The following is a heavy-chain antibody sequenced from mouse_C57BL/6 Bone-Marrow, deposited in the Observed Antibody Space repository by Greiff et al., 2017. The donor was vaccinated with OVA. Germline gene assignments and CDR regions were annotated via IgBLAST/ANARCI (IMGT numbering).Heavy chain of an antibody. D-gene: IGHD1-1*01. V-gene: IGHV1-22*01. CDR3: ALITTVVLDY. Sequence: VQLQQSGPELVKPGASVKMSCKASGYTFTDYNMHWVKQSHGKSLEWIGYINPNNGGTSYNQKFKGKATLTVNKSSSTAYMELRSLTSEDSAVYYCALITTVVLDYWGQGTTLTVSS. CDR2: INPNNGGT. CDR1: GYTFTDYN. J-gene: IGHJ2*01.